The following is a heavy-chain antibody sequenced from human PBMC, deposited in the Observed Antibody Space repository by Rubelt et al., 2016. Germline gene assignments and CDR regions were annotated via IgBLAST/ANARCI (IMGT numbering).Heavy chain of an antibody. V-gene: IGHV1-18*01. CDR2: ISAYNGNT. D-gene: IGHD6-13*01. Sequence: QVQLVQSGAEVKKPGASVKVSCKASGYTFTSYGISWVRQAPGQGLEWMGWISAYNGNTNYAQKLQGRVTMTTDTPTSTAYMELRSLRSDDTAVYYCARVISGVEYSSSWHFDYWGQGTLVTVSS. CDR1: GYTFTSYG. J-gene: IGHJ4*02. CDR3: ARVISGVEYSSSWHFDY.